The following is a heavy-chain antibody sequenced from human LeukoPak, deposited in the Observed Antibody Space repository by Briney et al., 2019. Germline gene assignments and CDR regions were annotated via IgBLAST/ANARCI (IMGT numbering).Heavy chain of an antibody. CDR3: SSYNWNDEFVFDI. D-gene: IGHD1-1*01. J-gene: IGHJ3*02. CDR1: GGSISSRHYY. CDR2: IYDGGST. V-gene: IGHV4-39*01. Sequence: PSETLSLTCSVSGGSISSRHYYWGWIRQPPGKGLEWIGSIYDGGSTYYNPSLKSRVTISVHTSKNQFSLKLSSVTAADTAVYYCSSYNWNDEFVFDIWGQGTMVTVSS.